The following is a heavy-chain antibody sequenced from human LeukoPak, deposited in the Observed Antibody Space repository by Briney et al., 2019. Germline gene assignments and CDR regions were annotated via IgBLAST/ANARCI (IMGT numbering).Heavy chain of an antibody. CDR2: ISGSGGST. J-gene: IGHJ3*02. CDR1: GFTFSSYA. V-gene: IGHV3-23*01. CDR3: AKDLRPMGLAQLVWGPDAFDI. D-gene: IGHD6-13*01. Sequence: PGGSLRLSCAASGFTFSSYAMSWVRQAPGKGLEWVSAISGSGGSTYYADSVKGRFTISRDNSKNTLYLQMNSLRAEDTAVYYCAKDLRPMGLAQLVWGPDAFDIWGQGTMVTVSS.